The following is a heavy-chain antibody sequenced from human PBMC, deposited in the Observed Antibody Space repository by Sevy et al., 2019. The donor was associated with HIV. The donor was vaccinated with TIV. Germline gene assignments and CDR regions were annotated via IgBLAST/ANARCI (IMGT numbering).Heavy chain of an antibody. CDR3: ARRYFDS. CDR1: GFTFSSFW. CDR2: IKQDGSEK. J-gene: IGHJ4*02. D-gene: IGHD3-16*02. V-gene: IGHV3-7*01. Sequence: LSLTCAASGFTFSSFWMSWVRQAPGKGLEWVANIKQDGSEKYYVESVKGRFTISRDNTKNSLYLQMNNLRAEDTAVYYCARRYFDSWGQGTLVTVSS.